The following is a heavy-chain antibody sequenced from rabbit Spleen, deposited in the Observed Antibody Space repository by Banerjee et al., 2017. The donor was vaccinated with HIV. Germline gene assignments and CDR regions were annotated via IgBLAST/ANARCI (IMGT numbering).Heavy chain of an antibody. Sequence: QEQLVESGGGLVQPGGSLKLSCKASGFDFSNYGVSWVRQAPGKGLEWIGYIDPVFGITYYANWVNGRFSISRENAQNTVFLQMTSLTAADTATYFCARDGTGGSYFALWGQGTLVTVS. D-gene: IGHD8-1*01. CDR2: IDPVFGIT. CDR3: ARDGTGGSYFAL. J-gene: IGHJ4*01. V-gene: IGHV1S47*01. CDR1: GFDFSNYG.